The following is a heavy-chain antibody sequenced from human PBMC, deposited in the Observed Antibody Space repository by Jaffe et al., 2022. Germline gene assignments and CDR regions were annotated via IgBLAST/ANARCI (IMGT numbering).Heavy chain of an antibody. CDR2: IRSKAYGGTT. D-gene: IGHD1-26*01. V-gene: IGHV3-49*04. Sequence: EVQLVESGGGLVQPGRSLRLSCTASGFTFGDYGMSWVRQAPGKGLEWVGFIRSKAYGGTTEYAASVKGRFTISRDDSKSIAYLQMNSLKTEDTGVYYCTRGSGTRGSYNGFDYWGQGTLVTVSS. CDR3: TRGSGTRGSYNGFDY. CDR1: GFTFGDYG. J-gene: IGHJ4*02.